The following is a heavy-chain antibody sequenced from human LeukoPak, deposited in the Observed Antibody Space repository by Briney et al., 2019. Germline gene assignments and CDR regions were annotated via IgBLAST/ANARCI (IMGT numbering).Heavy chain of an antibody. CDR2: MNPNSGNT. CDR1: GYTFTSYD. CDR3: ARMTMITFGGVIVKAFDI. J-gene: IGHJ3*02. D-gene: IGHD3-16*02. V-gene: IGHV1-8*01. Sequence: ASVKVSCKASGYTFTSYDINWVRQATGQGLEWMGWMNPNSGNTGYAEKFQGRATMTRNTSISTAYMELSSLRSEDTAVYYCARMTMITFGGVIVKAFDIWGQGTMVTVSS.